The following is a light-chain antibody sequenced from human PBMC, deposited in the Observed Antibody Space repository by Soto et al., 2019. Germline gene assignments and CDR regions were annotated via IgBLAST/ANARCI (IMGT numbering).Light chain of an antibody. CDR1: SSDVGGYNY. V-gene: IGLV2-14*01. J-gene: IGLJ2*01. Sequence: QSALTQPASVSGSPGQSITISCTGTSSDVGGYNYVSWYQQHPGKAPKLMIYEVSYRPSGVSNRFSGSKSGNTASLTISGLQGEDEADYHCSSYSSSRTLVFGGGTKLTVL. CDR3: SSYSSSRTLV. CDR2: EVS.